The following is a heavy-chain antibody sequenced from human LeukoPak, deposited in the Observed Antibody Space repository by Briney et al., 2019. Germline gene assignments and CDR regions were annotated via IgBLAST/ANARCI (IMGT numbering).Heavy chain of an antibody. Sequence: GGSLRLSCAASGFTVSNNYMNWVRQAPGKGPEWDSLIPSGGNTYYSDSVKGRFTISRDNSKNTLYLQMNSLRAEDTAVYYCARAAVTAGHAFDIWGQGTMVTVSS. J-gene: IGHJ3*02. CDR3: ARAAVTAGHAFDI. V-gene: IGHV3-53*01. CDR1: GFTVSNNY. CDR2: IPSGGNT. D-gene: IGHD2-21*02.